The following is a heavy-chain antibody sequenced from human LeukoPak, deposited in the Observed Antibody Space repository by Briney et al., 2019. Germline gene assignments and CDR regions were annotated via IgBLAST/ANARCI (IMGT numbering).Heavy chain of an antibody. D-gene: IGHD3-16*01. CDR3: AKDAPGESRDFDY. V-gene: IGHV3-23*01. CDR2: VSGNGAIT. Sequence: GGSLRLSCAASGLTFSSYAMTWVRQAPGKGLEWVSAVSGNGAITHYADSVKGRFTISRDNSKNTIYLQMNGLRVDDTAVYYCAKDAPGESRDFDYWGPGTLVIVSS. J-gene: IGHJ4*02. CDR1: GLTFSSYA.